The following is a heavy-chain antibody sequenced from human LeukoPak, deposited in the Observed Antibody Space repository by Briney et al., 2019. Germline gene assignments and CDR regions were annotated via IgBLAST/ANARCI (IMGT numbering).Heavy chain of an antibody. D-gene: IGHD1-26*01. Sequence: SGGSLRLSCVASGFTCNNYWMGWVRLPPGKGLEWVANIKPDGSEKYYVDSVKGRFYISRDNARNAIYLQMNSLRVEDTALYYCAREGPREHAFDIWGPGTMVTVSS. CDR2: IKPDGSEK. V-gene: IGHV3-7*01. CDR1: GFTCNNYW. CDR3: AREGPREHAFDI. J-gene: IGHJ3*02.